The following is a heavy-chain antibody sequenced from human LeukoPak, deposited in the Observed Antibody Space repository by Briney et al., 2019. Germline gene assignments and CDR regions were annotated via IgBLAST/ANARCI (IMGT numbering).Heavy chain of an antibody. J-gene: IGHJ4*02. D-gene: IGHD6-19*01. CDR2: FSSSSSYI. CDR3: ARDASALY. Sequence: PGGSLRLSCAASGFTFSSYSMNWVRQAPGKGLEWVSSFSSSSSYIYYADSVKGRFTISRDNARDSLYLQMNSLRDDDTSVYFCARDASALYWGRGTLVTVSS. V-gene: IGHV3-21*01. CDR1: GFTFSSYS.